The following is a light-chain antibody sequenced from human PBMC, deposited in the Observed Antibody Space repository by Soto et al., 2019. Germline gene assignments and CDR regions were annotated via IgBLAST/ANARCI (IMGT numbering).Light chain of an antibody. V-gene: IGLV2-8*01. J-gene: IGLJ1*01. CDR2: KVN. CDR1: SSDVGGYNY. Sequence: QSVLTQPPSASGSPGQPVAISCTGTSSDVGGYNYVSWYQQHPGKAPKLMIYKVNKRPSGVPDRFSGSKSGNTASLTVSGLQAEDEADYYCSSYAGSSNVFGTGTKVTVL. CDR3: SSYAGSSNV.